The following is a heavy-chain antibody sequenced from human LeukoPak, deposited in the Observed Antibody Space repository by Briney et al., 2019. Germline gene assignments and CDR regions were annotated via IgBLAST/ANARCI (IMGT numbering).Heavy chain of an antibody. D-gene: IGHD2-2*01. Sequence: ASVKVSCKAPGYTFTGYYMHWVRQAPGQGLEWMGWINPNSGGTNYAQKFQGRVTMTRDTSISTAYMELSRLRSDDTAVYYCARSIPAATLFDYWGQGTLATVSS. CDR1: GYTFTGYY. J-gene: IGHJ4*02. CDR3: ARSIPAATLFDY. V-gene: IGHV1-2*02. CDR2: INPNSGGT.